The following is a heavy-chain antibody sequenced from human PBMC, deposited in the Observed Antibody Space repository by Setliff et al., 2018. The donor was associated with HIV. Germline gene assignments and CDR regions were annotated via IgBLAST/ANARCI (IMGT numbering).Heavy chain of an antibody. Sequence: GGSLRLSCAASGFTFSRFSMNWDRQAPGKGLEWVSYISSGSTTIYYADSVKGRFTISRDNAENSLYLQMNSLRAEDTAVYYCARDRVVGATLDPLDLWGQGTMVTVSS. D-gene: IGHD1-26*01. CDR2: ISSGSTTI. J-gene: IGHJ3*01. V-gene: IGHV3-48*01. CDR1: GFTFSRFS. CDR3: ARDRVVGATLDPLDL.